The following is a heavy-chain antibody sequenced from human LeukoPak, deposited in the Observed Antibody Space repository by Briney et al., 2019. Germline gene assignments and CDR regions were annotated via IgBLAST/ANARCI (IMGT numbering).Heavy chain of an antibody. CDR3: TTDLIVVVTAIA. CDR2: IKSKTDGGTT. CDR1: GFTFSNAW. D-gene: IGHD2-21*02. V-gene: IGHV3-15*01. Sequence: GGSLRLSCAASGFTFSNAWMSWVRQAPGKGLEWVGRIKSKTDGGTTVYAAPVKGRFTISRDDSKNTLYLQMNSLKTEDTAVYYCTTDLIVVVTAIAWGQGTLVTVSS. J-gene: IGHJ5*02.